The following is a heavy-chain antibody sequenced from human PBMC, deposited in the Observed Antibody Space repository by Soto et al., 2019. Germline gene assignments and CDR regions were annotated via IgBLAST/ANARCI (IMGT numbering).Heavy chain of an antibody. V-gene: IGHV3-33*01. CDR1: GFTFSSYG. D-gene: IGHD3-22*01. CDR3: ARDRYYDSSGYSYYFDY. J-gene: IGHJ4*02. CDR2: IWYDGSNK. Sequence: GGSLRLSCAASGFTFSSYGMHWVRQAPGKGLEWVAVIWYDGSNKYYADSVKGRFTISRDNSKNTLYLQMNSLRAEDTAVYYCARDRYYDSSGYSYYFDYWGQGTLVTVSS.